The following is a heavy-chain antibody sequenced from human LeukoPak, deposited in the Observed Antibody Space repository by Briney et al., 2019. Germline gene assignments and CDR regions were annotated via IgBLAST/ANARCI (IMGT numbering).Heavy chain of an antibody. CDR3: AREASSNWADAFDI. D-gene: IGHD6-13*01. V-gene: IGHV3-48*01. J-gene: IGHJ3*02. Sequence: PGGSLRLSCAASGFTFSTYSMNWVRQAPGKGLEWLSYISSTSSVFYQADSVKGRFTISRDNAKNSLYLQMNSLRAEDTAVYYCAREASSNWADAFDIWGQGTMVTSLQ. CDR1: GFTFSTYS. CDR2: ISSTSSVF.